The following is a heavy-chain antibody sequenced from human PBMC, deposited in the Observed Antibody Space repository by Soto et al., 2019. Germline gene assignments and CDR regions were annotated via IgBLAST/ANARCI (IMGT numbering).Heavy chain of an antibody. CDR1: GYTFTCHY. CDR3: ARENQWLMFDP. Sequence: GDAVKVSCKAYGYTFTCHYMHLVRQAPGQGLEWMGWINPNSGGTNYAQKFQGRVTMTRDTSISTAYMELSRLRSDDTAVSYCARENQWLMFDPWAQGTLLTVSS. CDR2: INPNSGGT. D-gene: IGHD6-19*01. V-gene: IGHV1-2*02. J-gene: IGHJ5*02.